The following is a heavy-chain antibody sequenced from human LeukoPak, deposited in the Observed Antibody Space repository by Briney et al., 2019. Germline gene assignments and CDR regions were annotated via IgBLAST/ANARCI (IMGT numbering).Heavy chain of an antibody. CDR2: INHSGST. V-gene: IGHV4-34*01. D-gene: IGHD3-9*01. CDR1: GGSFSGYY. Sequence: PSETLSLTCAVYGGSFSGYYWSWIRQPPGKGLEWIGGINHSGSTNYNPSLKSRVTISVDTSKNQFSLKLSSVTAADTAVYYCAREATTGYSDAFDIWGQGTMVTVSS. J-gene: IGHJ3*02. CDR3: AREATTGYSDAFDI.